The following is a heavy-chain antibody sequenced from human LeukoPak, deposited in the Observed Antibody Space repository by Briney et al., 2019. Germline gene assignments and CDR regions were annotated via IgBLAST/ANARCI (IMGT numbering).Heavy chain of an antibody. CDR3: ARPKDLDAFDI. CDR2: INPNSGGT. CDR1: GYTFTCYY. Sequence: ASVKVSCKASGYTFTCYYMHWVRQAPGQGLEWKGWINPNSGGTNYAQKFQGRVTMTRDTSISTAYMELSRLRSDDTAVYYCARPKDLDAFDIWGQGTMVTVSS. J-gene: IGHJ3*02. V-gene: IGHV1-2*02.